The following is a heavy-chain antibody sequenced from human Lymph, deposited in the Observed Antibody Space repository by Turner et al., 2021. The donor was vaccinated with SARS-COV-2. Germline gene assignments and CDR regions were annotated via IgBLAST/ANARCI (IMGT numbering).Heavy chain of an antibody. J-gene: IGHJ4*02. CDR3: AKMGGVYCSGGNCYSGRLDY. CDR2: ISYDGSNK. CDR1: GFTFRSYG. Sequence: QVQLVESGGGVVQPGRSLRLSCAASGFTFRSYGMHWVRQAPGKGLGWVAVISYDGSNKYYADSVKGRFTISRDNSKNTLFLKMNSLRAEDTAVYYCAKMGGVYCSGGNCYSGRLDYWGQGTLVTVSS. D-gene: IGHD2-15*01. V-gene: IGHV3-30*18.